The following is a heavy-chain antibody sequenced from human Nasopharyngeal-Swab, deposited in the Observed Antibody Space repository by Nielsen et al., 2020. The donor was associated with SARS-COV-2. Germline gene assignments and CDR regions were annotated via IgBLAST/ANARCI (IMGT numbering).Heavy chain of an antibody. CDR1: GFTFSSYG. CDR2: ISSSGSTI. J-gene: IGHJ6*02. CDR3: ARDYGDYERMQYYYYYGMDV. Sequence: GESLKISCAASGFTFSSYGMNWVRQASGKGLEWVSYISSSGSTIYYADPVKGRFTISRDNAKNSLYLQMNSLRAEDTAVYYCARDYGDYERMQYYYYYGMDVWGQGTTVTVSS. V-gene: IGHV3-48*03. D-gene: IGHD4-17*01.